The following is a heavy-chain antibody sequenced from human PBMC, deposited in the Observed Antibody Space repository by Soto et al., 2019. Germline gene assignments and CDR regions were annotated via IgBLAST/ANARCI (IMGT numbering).Heavy chain of an antibody. J-gene: IGHJ6*02. CDR1: GCSFSSSSFY. CDR3: ARVTGRYYYGMDV. Sequence: SETLTLTCAVSGCSFSSSSFYWGWLRQATGKGLEWIGSIFYSGSTYYNPSLKSRVTISVDTSKNQFSLKLSSVTAAATAVYYCARVTGRYYYGMDVWGQGTTVSV. V-gene: IGHV4-39*07. CDR2: IFYSGST.